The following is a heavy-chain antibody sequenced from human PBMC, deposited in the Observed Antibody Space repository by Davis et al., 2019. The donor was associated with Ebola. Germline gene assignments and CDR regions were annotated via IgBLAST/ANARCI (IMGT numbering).Heavy chain of an antibody. CDR3: ARGPWGYDSSGYVLVVGRVFDY. CDR2: IIPILGIA. CDR1: GGTFSSYA. J-gene: IGHJ4*02. Sequence: SVKVSCKASGGTFSSYAISWVRQAPGQGLEWMGRIIPILGIANYAQKFQGRVTITADKSTSTAYMELSSLRAEDTAVYYCARGPWGYDSSGYVLVVGRVFDYWGQGTLVTVSS. V-gene: IGHV1-69*04. D-gene: IGHD3-22*01.